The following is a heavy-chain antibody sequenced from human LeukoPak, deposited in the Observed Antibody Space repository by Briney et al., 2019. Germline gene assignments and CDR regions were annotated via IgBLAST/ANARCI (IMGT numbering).Heavy chain of an antibody. Sequence: GGSLRLSCAASGFTFSSYSMNWVRQAPGKGLEWVSSISSSSSCIYYADSVKGRFTISIDNAKNSLYLQMNSLRAEDTAVYYCARDLLGWELHYFDYWGQGTLVTVSS. D-gene: IGHD1-26*01. CDR1: GFTFSSYS. CDR2: ISSSSSCI. J-gene: IGHJ4*02. CDR3: ARDLLGWELHYFDY. V-gene: IGHV3-21*01.